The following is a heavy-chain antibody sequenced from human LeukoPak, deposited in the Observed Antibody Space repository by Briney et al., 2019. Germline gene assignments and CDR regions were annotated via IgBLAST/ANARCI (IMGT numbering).Heavy chain of an antibody. Sequence: HPGGSLRLSCAASGFPFEDYMMPWVRLAPGKGLEWVSRISWDGGTTDFADSVKGRFTISRDNSKNSLYLQMNSVRSEDAAFYYCAKGSYGGAQVYWGQGTLVTVSS. CDR2: ISWDGGTT. V-gene: IGHV3-43*01. D-gene: IGHD4-23*01. CDR3: AKGSYGGAQVY. CDR1: GFPFEDYM. J-gene: IGHJ4*02.